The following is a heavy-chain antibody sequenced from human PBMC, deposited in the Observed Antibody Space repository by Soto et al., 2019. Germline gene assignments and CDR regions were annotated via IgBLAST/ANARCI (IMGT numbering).Heavy chain of an antibody. J-gene: IGHJ6*02. CDR3: ARVVDGYSFRSYYYGMDV. Sequence: QVQLQESGPGLVKPSQTLSLTCTVSGGSISSGDYYWSWIRQPPGKGLEWIGYIYYSGSTYYNPSLKSRLTISVDTSKNQFSLKLTSVTAADTAVYYCARVVDGYSFRSYYYGMDVWGQGTTVTVSS. V-gene: IGHV4-30-4*01. CDR2: IYYSGST. CDR1: GGSISSGDYY. D-gene: IGHD4-17*01.